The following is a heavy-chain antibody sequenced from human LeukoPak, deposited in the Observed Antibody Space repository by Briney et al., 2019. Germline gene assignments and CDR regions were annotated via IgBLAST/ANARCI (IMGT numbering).Heavy chain of an antibody. CDR3: AKDQDIVVVPAASGLDY. CDR1: GFTFSSYG. D-gene: IGHD2-2*01. J-gene: IGHJ4*02. CDR2: IRYDGSNK. Sequence: PGGSLRLSCAASGFTFSSYGMNWVRQAPGKGLEWVAFIRYDGSNKYYADSVKGRFTISRDNSKNTLYLQMNSLRAEDTAVYYCAKDQDIVVVPAASGLDYWGQGTLVTVSS. V-gene: IGHV3-30*02.